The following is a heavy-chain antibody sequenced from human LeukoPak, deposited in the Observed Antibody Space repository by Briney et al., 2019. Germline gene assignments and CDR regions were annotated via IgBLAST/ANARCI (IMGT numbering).Heavy chain of an antibody. D-gene: IGHD3-10*01. V-gene: IGHV4-34*01. J-gene: IGHJ6*02. CDR3: ARSGYYYGMDV. Sequence: GSLRLSCAASGFTFSTYRMNWVRQPPGKGLEWIGEINHSGSTNYNPSLKSRVTISVDTSKNQFSLKLSSVTAADTAVYYCARSGYYYGMDVWGQGTTVTVSS. CDR2: INHSGST. CDR1: GFTFSTYR.